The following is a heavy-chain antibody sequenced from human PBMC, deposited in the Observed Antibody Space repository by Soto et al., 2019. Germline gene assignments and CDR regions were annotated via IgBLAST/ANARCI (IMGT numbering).Heavy chain of an antibody. V-gene: IGHV3-73*01. J-gene: IGHJ6*03. D-gene: IGHD2-15*01. CDR2: IRSKANSYAT. CDR3: TRPSFSGQYYYYYYMDV. CDR1: GFTFSGSA. Sequence: GGSLRLSCAASGFTFSGSAMHWVRQASGKGLEWVGRIRSKANSYATAYAASVKGRFTISRDDSKNTAYLQMNSLKTEDTAVYYCTRPSFSGQYYYYYYMDVWGKGTTVTVSS.